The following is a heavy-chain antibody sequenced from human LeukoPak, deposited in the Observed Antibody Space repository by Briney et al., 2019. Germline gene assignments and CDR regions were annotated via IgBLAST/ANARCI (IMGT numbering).Heavy chain of an antibody. J-gene: IGHJ3*02. D-gene: IGHD6-13*01. CDR3: ARLTDRSTAAGSFDI. Sequence: PSETLSLTCTVSGGSITSTSYYWGWIRPPLGESLEWIGSVYHTGTTFYNPSLKSRLTISVDTSKNQFSLILSSVTAADTAVYYCARLTDRSTAAGSFDIWGQGTMVTVSS. V-gene: IGHV4-39*01. CDR1: GGSITSTSYY. CDR2: VYHTGTT.